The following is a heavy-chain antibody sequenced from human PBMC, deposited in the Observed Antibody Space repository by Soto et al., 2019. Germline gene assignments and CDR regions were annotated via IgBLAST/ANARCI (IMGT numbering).Heavy chain of an antibody. D-gene: IGHD2-15*01. CDR2: ISSSSGTI. CDR3: ARRYCSGGSCYSVLYYYGMDV. CDR1: GFTFSSYS. J-gene: IGHJ6*02. Sequence: EVQLVESGGGLVQPGGSLRLSCAASGFTFSSYSMNWVRQAPGKGLEWVSYISSSSGTIYYADSVKGRFTISRDNAKNPLYLQMNSLRAEDTAVYYCARRYCSGGSCYSVLYYYGMDVWGQGTTVTVSS. V-gene: IGHV3-48*01.